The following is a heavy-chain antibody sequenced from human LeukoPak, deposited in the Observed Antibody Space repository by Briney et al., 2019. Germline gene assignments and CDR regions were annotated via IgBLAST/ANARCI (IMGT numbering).Heavy chain of an antibody. CDR2: IYYSGST. V-gene: IGHV4-59*01. Sequence: SETLSLTCTVSGGSISSYYWSWIRQPPGKGLEWIGYIYYSGSTNYNPSLKSRVTISVDTSKNQFSLKLSSVTAADTAMYYCARHLSSITSSPNYWGQGTLVTVSS. CDR3: ARHLSSITSSPNY. D-gene: IGHD3-10*01. J-gene: IGHJ4*02. CDR1: GGSISSYY.